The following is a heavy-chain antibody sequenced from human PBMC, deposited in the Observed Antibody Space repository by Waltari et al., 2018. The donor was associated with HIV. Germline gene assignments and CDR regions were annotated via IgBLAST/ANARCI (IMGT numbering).Heavy chain of an antibody. J-gene: IGHJ4*02. V-gene: IGHV4-59*01. D-gene: IGHD3-22*01. CDR1: GGSISSYY. CDR2: IYYSGST. Sequence: QVQLQESGPGLVKPSETLSLTCTVSGGSISSYYWSWLRQPPGKGLEWIGYIYYSGSTNYNPSLKSRVTISVDTSKNQFSLKLSSVTAADTAVYYCARALPYDSSGYSFDYWGQGTLVTVSS. CDR3: ARALPYDSSGYSFDY.